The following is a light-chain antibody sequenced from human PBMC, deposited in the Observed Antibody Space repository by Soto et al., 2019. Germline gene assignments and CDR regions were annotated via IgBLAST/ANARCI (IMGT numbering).Light chain of an antibody. V-gene: IGKV1-5*01. CDR1: QSVSSL. CDR2: DVS. CDR3: QQYTNTNTPWT. Sequence: DIHMTQSPSTLSVSPLEIATLSCMASQSVSSLLAWYQQKPGQAPKLLIYDVSTLQSGIPARFSGSGSGTEFTLTISSLQPDDSAIYYCQQYTNTNTPWTFGQGTKVDIK. J-gene: IGKJ1*01.